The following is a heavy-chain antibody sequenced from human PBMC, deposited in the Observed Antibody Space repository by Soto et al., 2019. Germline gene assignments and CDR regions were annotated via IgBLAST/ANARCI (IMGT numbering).Heavy chain of an antibody. D-gene: IGHD5-18*01. V-gene: IGHV3-23*01. CDR3: AKAQGYSYGYTFDY. Sequence: EVQLLESGGGLVQPGGSLRLSCAASRFSFSSYAMSWVRQAPGKGLAWVSTITSGGSTYYADSVKGRFTISRDNSKNTLYLQMNSLRAEDTAVYYCAKAQGYSYGYTFDYWGQGTLVTVSS. J-gene: IGHJ4*02. CDR1: RFSFSSYA. CDR2: ITSGGST.